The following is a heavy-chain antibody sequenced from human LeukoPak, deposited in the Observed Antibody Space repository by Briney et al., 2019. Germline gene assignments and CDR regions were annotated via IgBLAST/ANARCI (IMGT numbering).Heavy chain of an antibody. CDR2: INHSGST. J-gene: IGHJ4*02. CDR1: GGSFSGYY. D-gene: IGHD3-10*01. V-gene: IGHV4-34*01. CDR3: ARGRNSMIRFAIDY. Sequence: SETLSLTCAVYGGSFSGYYWSWIRQPPGKGLEWIGEINHSGSTNYNPSLKSRVTISVDTSKNQFSLKLSSVTAADTAVYYCARGRNSMIRFAIDYWGQGTLVTVSS.